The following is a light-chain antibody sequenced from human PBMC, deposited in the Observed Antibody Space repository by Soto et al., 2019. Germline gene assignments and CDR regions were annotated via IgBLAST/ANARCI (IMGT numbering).Light chain of an antibody. J-gene: IGLJ3*02. V-gene: IGLV2-14*01. CDR2: QVT. Sequence: QSALTQPASVSGSPGQSITISCTGTSSDVGGFDYVSCFQQHPGKAPKLMIYQVTKRPSGVSSRFSGSKSGNTASPTISGLQDEDEADYYCASYTSVRTWVFGGGTKLTVL. CDR3: ASYTSVRTWV. CDR1: SSDVGGFDY.